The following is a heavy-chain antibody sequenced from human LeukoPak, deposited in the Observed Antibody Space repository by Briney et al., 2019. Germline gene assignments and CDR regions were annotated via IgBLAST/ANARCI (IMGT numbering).Heavy chain of an antibody. Sequence: ASVKVSCKASVYTFTGYYMHGGRQAPGQGLGWMGWINPNSVGTNYAQKFQGRVTMTRDTSISTAYMELSRLRSDDTAVYYCARGARGYSYGEVGYWGQGTLVTVSS. V-gene: IGHV1-2*02. CDR2: INPNSVGT. J-gene: IGHJ4*02. D-gene: IGHD5-18*01. CDR3: ARGARGYSYGEVGY. CDR1: VYTFTGYY.